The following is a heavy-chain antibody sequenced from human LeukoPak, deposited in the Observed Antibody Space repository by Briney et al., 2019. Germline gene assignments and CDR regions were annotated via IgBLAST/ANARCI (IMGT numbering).Heavy chain of an antibody. D-gene: IGHD6-19*01. CDR2: ISSSSSYI. J-gene: IGHJ4*02. V-gene: IGHV3-21*04. CDR1: GFTFSSYS. Sequence: PGGSLRLSCAASGFTFSSYSMNWVRQAPGKGLEWASSISSSSSYIYYADSVKGRFTVSRDNFKNTLYLQMDSLRAEDTAVYYCATVSSHPDWGQGTLVIVSS. CDR3: ATVSSHPD.